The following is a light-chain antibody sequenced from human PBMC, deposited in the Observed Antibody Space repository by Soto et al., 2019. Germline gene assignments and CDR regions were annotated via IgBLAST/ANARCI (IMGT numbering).Light chain of an antibody. CDR3: QQFERYPST. J-gene: IGKJ4*01. CDR2: AAS. CDR1: QGINRF. Sequence: IQLTQSPSSLSASVGDRVTITCRASQGINRFLAWYQQKPGKSPKLLIYAASTLQIGVPSRFCCSGSGPAFTLTISSLQPEDFATYYCQQFERYPSTLGGGTKVDIK. V-gene: IGKV1-9*01.